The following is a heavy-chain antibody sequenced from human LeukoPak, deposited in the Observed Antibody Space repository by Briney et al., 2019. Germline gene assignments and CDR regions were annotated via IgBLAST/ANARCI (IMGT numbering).Heavy chain of an antibody. CDR1: GGSISSYY. J-gene: IGHJ3*02. D-gene: IGHD5-24*01. CDR3: AVQHPKIAPGGYNPDAFDI. V-gene: IGHV4-59*01. CDR2: IYYSGST. Sequence: PSETLSLTCTVSGGSISSYYWSWIRQPPGKGLEWIGYIYYSGSTNYNPSLKSRVTISVDTSKNQFSLKLSSVTAADTAVYYCAVQHPKIAPGGYNPDAFDIWGQGTMVTVSS.